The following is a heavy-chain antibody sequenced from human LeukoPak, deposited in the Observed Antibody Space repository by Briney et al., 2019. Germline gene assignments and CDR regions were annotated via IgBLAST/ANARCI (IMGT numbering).Heavy chain of an antibody. D-gene: IGHD2-2*01. V-gene: IGHV4-59*01. Sequence: SETLSLTCTVSGGSISSYYWSWIRQPPGKGLEWIGYIYYSGSTNYNPSLKSRVTISVDTSKNQFSLKLNSVTAADTAVYYCATDGGYCSSTSCPGLDYWGQGTLVTVSS. J-gene: IGHJ4*02. CDR2: IYYSGST. CDR1: GGSISSYY. CDR3: ATDGGYCSSTSCPGLDY.